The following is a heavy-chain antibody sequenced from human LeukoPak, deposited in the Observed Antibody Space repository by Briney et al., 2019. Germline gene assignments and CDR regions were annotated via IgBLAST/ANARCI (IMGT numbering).Heavy chain of an antibody. CDR2: ISSSGSTI. J-gene: IGHJ4*02. CDR3: ASGYCSGGSCYSG. D-gene: IGHD2-15*01. V-gene: IGHV3-48*03. CDR1: GFTFSSYE. Sequence: PGGSLRLSCAASGFTFSSYEMNWVRQAPGKGREWVSYISSSGSTIYYADSVKGRFTISRDNAKNSLYLQMNSLRAEDTAVYYCASGYCSGGSCYSGWGQGTLVTVSS.